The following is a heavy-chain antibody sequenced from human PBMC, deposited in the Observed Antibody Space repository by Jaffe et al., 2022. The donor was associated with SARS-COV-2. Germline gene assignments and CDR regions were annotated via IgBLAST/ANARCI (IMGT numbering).Heavy chain of an antibody. CDR3: ARGLPYVWAVEVGGWFDP. J-gene: IGHJ5*02. CDR1: GGSISSYY. Sequence: QVQLQESGPGLVKPSETLSLTCTVSGGSISSYYWSWIRQPPGKGLEWIGYIYYSGSTNYNPSLKSRVTISVDTSKNQFSLKLSSVTAADTAVYYCARGLPYVWAVEVGGWFDPWGQGTLVTVSS. D-gene: IGHD3-16*01. CDR2: IYYSGST. V-gene: IGHV4-59*01.